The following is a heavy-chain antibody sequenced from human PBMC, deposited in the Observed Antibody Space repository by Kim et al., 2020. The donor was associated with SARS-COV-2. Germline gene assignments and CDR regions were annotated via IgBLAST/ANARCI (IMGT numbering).Heavy chain of an antibody. CDR1: GGSFSGYY. CDR3: ASLFTGSSWEDY. V-gene: IGHV4-34*01. D-gene: IGHD6-13*01. J-gene: IGHJ4*02. Sequence: SETLSLTCAVYGGSFSGYYWSWIRQPPGKGLEWIGEINHSGSTNYNPSLKSRVTISVDTSKNQFSLKLSSVTAADTAVYYCASLFTGSSWEDYWGQGTLVTVSS. CDR2: INHSGST.